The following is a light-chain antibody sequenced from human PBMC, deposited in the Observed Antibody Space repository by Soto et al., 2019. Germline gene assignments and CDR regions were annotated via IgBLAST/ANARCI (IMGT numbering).Light chain of an antibody. CDR1: QSFSTY. Sequence: EIVLTQSPATLFLSPGDRATLSCRASQSFSTYLAWYQQKPGQAPRLLIYDASNRAAGIPDRFSGSGSVTDFTLTISNLEPEDFADYYCQQRRNWPLTFGGGTKVEI. CDR3: QQRRNWPLT. CDR2: DAS. V-gene: IGKV3-11*01. J-gene: IGKJ4*01.